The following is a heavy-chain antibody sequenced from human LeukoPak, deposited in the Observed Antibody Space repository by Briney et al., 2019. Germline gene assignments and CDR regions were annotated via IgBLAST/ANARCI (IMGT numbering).Heavy chain of an antibody. Sequence: KAGGSLRLSCAGSGLNFNTYDMNWVRQAPGKGLEWVSSISSGSSYIYYADSVKGRFTISRDNAKNSLYLQMNSLRAEDTAVYYCAREGTFDYGRPNDYWGQGTLVTVSS. CDR2: ISSGSSYI. CDR3: AREGTFDYGRPNDY. D-gene: IGHD4-17*01. V-gene: IGHV3-21*01. J-gene: IGHJ4*02. CDR1: GLNFNTYD.